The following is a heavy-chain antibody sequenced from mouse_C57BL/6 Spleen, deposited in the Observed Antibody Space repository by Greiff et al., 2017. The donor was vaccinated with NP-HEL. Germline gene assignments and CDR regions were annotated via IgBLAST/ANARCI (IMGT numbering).Heavy chain of an antibody. CDR1: GYTFTSYW. J-gene: IGHJ1*03. CDR2: IDPSDSYT. Sequence: VQLQQSGAELVKPGASVKLSCKASGYTFTSYWMQWVKQRPGQGLEWIGEIDPSDSYTNYNQKFKGKATSTVDTSSSTAYMQLSSLTSEDSAVYYCARGRLPEGYFDVWGTGTTVTVSS. CDR3: ARGRLPEGYFDV. V-gene: IGHV1-50*01. D-gene: IGHD3-2*02.